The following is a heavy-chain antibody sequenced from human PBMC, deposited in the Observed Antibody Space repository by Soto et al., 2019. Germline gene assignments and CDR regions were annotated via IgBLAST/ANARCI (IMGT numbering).Heavy chain of an antibody. CDR3: ASGASRWYPYFFDT. CDR1: EGTFNSYA. V-gene: IGHV1-69*01. J-gene: IGHJ4*02. Sequence: QAQVVQSGAEVRQPGSSVKLSCKASEGTFNSYAIAWVRQAPGQGLEWMGGIIPYYNTLNYAQKFQDRLTITADDSTNTVYMELSSLGSDDRAVYFCASGASRWYPYFFDTWAQGALVTGAS. D-gene: IGHD6-13*01. CDR2: IIPYYNTL.